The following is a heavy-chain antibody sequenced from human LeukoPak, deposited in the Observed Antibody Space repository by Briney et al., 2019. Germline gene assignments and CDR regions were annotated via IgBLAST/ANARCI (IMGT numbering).Heavy chain of an antibody. D-gene: IGHD6-13*01. CDR2: IIPISGTP. Sequence: SVKVSCKASGDTFSSYGISWVRQAPGQGLEWMGLIIPISGTPNYAQKFQGRITITADESTSTAYMELSGLRSEDTAVYYCARGYTSSWYLTSLGYWGQGTLVTVSS. CDR3: ARGYTSSWYLTSLGY. CDR1: GDTFSSYG. J-gene: IGHJ4*02. V-gene: IGHV1-69*01.